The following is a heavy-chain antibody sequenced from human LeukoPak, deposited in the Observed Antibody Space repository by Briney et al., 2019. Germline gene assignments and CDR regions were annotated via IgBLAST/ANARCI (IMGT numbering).Heavy chain of an antibody. Sequence: SETLSLTCAVSGGSLSSSNWWSWVRQPPGKGLEWIGEIYHSGSTNYNPSLKSRVTISVDKSKNQFSLKLSSVTAADTAVYYCARAGIQLWSNYFDYWGQGTLVTVSS. J-gene: IGHJ4*02. CDR2: IYHSGST. CDR1: GGSLSSSNW. V-gene: IGHV4-4*02. D-gene: IGHD5-18*01. CDR3: ARAGIQLWSNYFDY.